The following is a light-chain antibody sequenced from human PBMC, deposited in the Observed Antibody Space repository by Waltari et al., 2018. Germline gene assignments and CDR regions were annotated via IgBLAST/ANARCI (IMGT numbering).Light chain of an antibody. CDR3: QQSYRSPPT. CDR1: QSITSN. CDR2: TTF. Sequence: DIQMTQSPFSLSASVGDRVTITCRASQSITSNVNWYQQKPGTAPKLLIYTTFSLQSGVPSRCSGSGSETLFTLTISSLQPEDFATYYCQQSYRSPPTFGQGTKVEIK. V-gene: IGKV1-39*01. J-gene: IGKJ2*01.